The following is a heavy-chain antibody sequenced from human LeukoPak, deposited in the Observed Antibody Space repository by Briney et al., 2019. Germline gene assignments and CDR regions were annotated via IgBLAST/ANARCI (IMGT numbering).Heavy chain of an antibody. J-gene: IGHJ4*02. D-gene: IGHD2-2*01. CDR2: ISAYNGHT. V-gene: IGHV1-18*01. Sequence: GASVKVSCKASGYTFTSYGISWVRQAPGQGLEWVGWISAYNGHTNYAQKLQGRVTMTTDASTTTAYMELRSLRSDDTAVYYCTRYLGSTCFDSWGQGTLVTVSS. CDR1: GYTFTSYG. CDR3: TRYLGSTCFDS.